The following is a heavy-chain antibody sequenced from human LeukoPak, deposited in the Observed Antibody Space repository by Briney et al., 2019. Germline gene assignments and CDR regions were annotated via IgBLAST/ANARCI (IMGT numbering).Heavy chain of an antibody. D-gene: IGHD2-15*01. J-gene: IGHJ4*02. CDR2: IYPGDSDT. Sequence: GEALKISCKGSGYRFTSYWIGWGRPMPGKGLGWMGIIYPGDSDTRYSPSSQGQVTISADKSISTAYLQWSSLKASDTAMYYCARLGYDEYYFDYWGQGTLVTVSS. CDR1: GYRFTSYW. CDR3: ARLGYDEYYFDY. V-gene: IGHV5-51*01.